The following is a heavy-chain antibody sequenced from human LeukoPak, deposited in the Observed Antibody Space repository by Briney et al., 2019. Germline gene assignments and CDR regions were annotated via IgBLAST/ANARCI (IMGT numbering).Heavy chain of an antibody. CDR1: GFTFSSYA. Sequence: GRSLRLSCAASGFTFSSYAMHWVRQAPGKGLEWVANIKQDGSEKYYVDSVKGRFTISRDNAKNSLYLQMNSLRAEDTAVYYCARVSTYGGNSGGFWGQGTLVTVSS. D-gene: IGHD4-23*01. CDR3: ARVSTYGGNSGGF. CDR2: IKQDGSEK. J-gene: IGHJ4*02. V-gene: IGHV3-7*03.